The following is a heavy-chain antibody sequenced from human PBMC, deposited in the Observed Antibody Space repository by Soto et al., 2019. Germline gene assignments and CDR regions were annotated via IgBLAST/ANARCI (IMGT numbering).Heavy chain of an antibody. CDR2: IYHTGST. CDR1: GGSISSGGYS. D-gene: IGHD3-3*01. Sequence: SETLSLTCAVSGGSISSGGYSWSWIRQPPGKGLEWVGYIYHTGSTYYNPSLKSRVTISADTSKNQLSLKLSSVTAADTAVYYCAGDHYDFWSGYNVWGQGTTVTVSS. J-gene: IGHJ6*02. CDR3: AGDHYDFWSGYNV. V-gene: IGHV4-30-2*01.